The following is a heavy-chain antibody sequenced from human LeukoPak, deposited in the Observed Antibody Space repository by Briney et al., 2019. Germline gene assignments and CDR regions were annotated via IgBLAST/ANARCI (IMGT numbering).Heavy chain of an antibody. CDR3: ARVKDDYSNYHYYYYYMDV. V-gene: IGHV4-59*01. D-gene: IGHD4-11*01. CDR1: GGSISSYY. Sequence: PSETLSLTCTVSGGSISSYYWSWIRQPPGKGLEWIGYIYYSGSTNYNPSLKSRVTISVDTSKNQFSLKPSSVTAADMAVYYCARVKDDYSNYHYYYYYMDVWGKGTTVTVSS. CDR2: IYYSGST. J-gene: IGHJ6*03.